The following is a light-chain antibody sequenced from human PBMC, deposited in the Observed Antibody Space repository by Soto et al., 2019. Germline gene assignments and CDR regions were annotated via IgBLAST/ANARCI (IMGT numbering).Light chain of an antibody. J-gene: IGLJ2*01. CDR1: SSNIGSNY. CDR2: RNN. V-gene: IGLV1-47*01. Sequence: QAVVTQPPSASGTPGQRVTISCSGSSSNIGSNYVYWYQQLPGTVPQLLIYRNNERPSGVPDRFSGSKSGTSASLAISGLRSEDEADYYCAAWDDSLSCVVFGGGTKVTVL. CDR3: AAWDDSLSCVV.